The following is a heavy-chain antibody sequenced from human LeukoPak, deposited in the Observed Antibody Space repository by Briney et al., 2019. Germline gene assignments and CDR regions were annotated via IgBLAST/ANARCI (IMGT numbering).Heavy chain of an antibody. Sequence: SETLSLTCAVYGGSFSGYYWSWIRQPPGKGLEWIGEINHSGSTNSNPSLKSRVTMSIATSKNQFSLSLRSVTAADTAVYYCARENYYDTSDWGQGTLVTVSS. D-gene: IGHD3-22*01. CDR1: GGSFSGYY. CDR3: ARENYYDTSD. V-gene: IGHV4-34*01. J-gene: IGHJ4*02. CDR2: INHSGST.